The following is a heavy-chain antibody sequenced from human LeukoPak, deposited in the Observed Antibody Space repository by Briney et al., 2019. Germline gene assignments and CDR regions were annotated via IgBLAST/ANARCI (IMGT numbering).Heavy chain of an antibody. J-gene: IGHJ4*02. CDR3: AREGVGSPLDY. CDR1: GFTLSDYY. CDR2: ISSRSNYI. D-gene: IGHD2-15*01. V-gene: IGHV3-11*06. Sequence: PGGSLRLSCAASGFTLSDYYMGWIRQAPGKGLEWVSSISSRSNYIYYAVSMKGRFTISRDNAKNSLYLQMNSLRAEDTAVYYCAREGVGSPLDYWGQGTLVTVSS.